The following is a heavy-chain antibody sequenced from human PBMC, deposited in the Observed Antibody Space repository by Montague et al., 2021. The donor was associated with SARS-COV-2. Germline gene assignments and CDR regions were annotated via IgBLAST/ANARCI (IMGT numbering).Heavy chain of an antibody. V-gene: IGHV4-39*02. D-gene: IGHD5-12*01. CDR3: ARRGRKLLPVATTIGGFDI. J-gene: IGHJ3*02. CDR2: IHDSGST. CDR1: GSSISSSNYY. Sequence: SEILSLTCTVSGSSISSSNYYWDWIRQPPGKGLEWIGSIHDSGSTYYNPSLKSRVTISVDTSKNHFSLKLSSVTAADTAVYYCARRGRKLLPVATTIGGFDIWGQGTMVTVSS.